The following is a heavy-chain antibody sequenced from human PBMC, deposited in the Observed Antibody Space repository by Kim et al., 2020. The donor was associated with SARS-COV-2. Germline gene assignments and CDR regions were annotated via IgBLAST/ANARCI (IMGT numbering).Heavy chain of an antibody. V-gene: IGHV3-7*01. J-gene: IGHJ6*02. CDR1: GFTFSSYW. Sequence: GGSLRLSCAASGFTFSSYWMSWVRQAPGKGLEWVANIRQDGSEKYYVDSVKGRFTISRDNAKNSLYLQMNSLRAEDTAVYYCARDRRAYYSQQQLYSSGYSHCDYYYGMDVWGQGNTVTVSS. CDR2: IRQDGSEK. D-gene: IGHD6-19*01. CDR3: ARDRRAYYSQQQLYSSGYSHCDYYYGMDV.